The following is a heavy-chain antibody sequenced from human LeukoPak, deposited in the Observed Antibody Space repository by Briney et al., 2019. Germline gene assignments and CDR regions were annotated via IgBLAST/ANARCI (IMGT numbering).Heavy chain of an antibody. Sequence: PSETLSLTCAVYGGSFSGYYWSWIRQPPGKGLEWIGEINHSGSTNYNPSLKSRVTISVDTSKNQFSLKLSSVTAADTAVYYCARVRSTRGSSWYDVHRLGYMDVWGKGTTVTVSS. D-gene: IGHD6-13*01. CDR1: GGSFSGYY. CDR2: INHSGST. J-gene: IGHJ6*03. CDR3: ARVRSTRGSSWYDVHRLGYMDV. V-gene: IGHV4-34*01.